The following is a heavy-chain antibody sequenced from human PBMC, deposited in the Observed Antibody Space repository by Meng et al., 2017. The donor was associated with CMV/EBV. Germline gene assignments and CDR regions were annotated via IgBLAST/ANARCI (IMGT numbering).Heavy chain of an antibody. CDR3: ARAFYDFWSGYSSFDP. Sequence: GSLRLSCAASGFTFSSYAMHWVRQAPGKGLEWIGSIYYSGSTYYNPSLKSRVTISVDTSKNQFSLKLSSVTAADTAVYYCARAFYDFWSGYSSFDPWGQGTLVTVSS. CDR1: GFTFSSYA. CDR2: IYYSGST. V-gene: IGHV4-38-2*01. J-gene: IGHJ5*02. D-gene: IGHD3-3*01.